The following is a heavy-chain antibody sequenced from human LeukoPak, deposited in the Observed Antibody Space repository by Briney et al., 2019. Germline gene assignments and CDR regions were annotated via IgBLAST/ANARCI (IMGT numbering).Heavy chain of an antibody. Sequence: GGSLRLSCAASGFFVSINDMSWVRQAPGKGLEWVSIIFSDGRTYSADSVKGRFTISRDNSKNTLYLQMSSLRAEDTAVYYCAKDATSGGVGHWGQGTLVTVSS. CDR1: GFFVSIND. CDR2: IFSDGRT. J-gene: IGHJ4*02. V-gene: IGHV3-53*01. CDR3: AKDATSGGVGH. D-gene: IGHD3-10*01.